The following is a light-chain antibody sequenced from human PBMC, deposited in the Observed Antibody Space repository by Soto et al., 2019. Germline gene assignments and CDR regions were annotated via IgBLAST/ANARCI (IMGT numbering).Light chain of an antibody. V-gene: IGKV1-5*01. CDR1: QSISSW. Sequence: DMQLTQSPSTLSASVGDRFTSTFRASQSISSWLAWYQQKPGKAPKLLIYDASSLESGVPSRFSGSGSGTEFTLTISSLQPDDFATYYCQQYNSYPWTFGQGTKVDIK. CDR3: QQYNSYPWT. J-gene: IGKJ1*01. CDR2: DAS.